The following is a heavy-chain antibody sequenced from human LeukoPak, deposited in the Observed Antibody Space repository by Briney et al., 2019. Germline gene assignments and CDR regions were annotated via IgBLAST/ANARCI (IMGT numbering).Heavy chain of an antibody. CDR2: IYSGGST. D-gene: IGHD2-2*03. J-gene: IGHJ3*01. Sequence: PGGSLRLSCAASGFTVSSNYMSWVRQAPGKGLEWVSVIYSGGSTYYADSVKGRFTISRDNSKNTLYLQMHSLRGEDTATYCCAKGGYFAFDFWGQGTKVTVSS. CDR1: GFTVSSNY. V-gene: IGHV3-53*01. CDR3: AKGGYFAFDF.